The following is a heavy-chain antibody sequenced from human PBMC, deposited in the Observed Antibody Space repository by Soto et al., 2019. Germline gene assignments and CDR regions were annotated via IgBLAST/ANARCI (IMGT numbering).Heavy chain of an antibody. CDR3: ATDSAGRGPFDP. CDR1: GGSVSSGYYS. J-gene: IGHJ5*02. CDR2: INYSGVT. D-gene: IGHD3-10*01. Sequence: SETLSLTCSVSGGSVSSGYYSWNWIRQPPGKGLEWIGYINYSGVTQYNPSLKSRATISVDTSKNQFSLTLNSAAAADTAVYYCATDSAGRGPFDPLGQGSLVTV. V-gene: IGHV4-61*01.